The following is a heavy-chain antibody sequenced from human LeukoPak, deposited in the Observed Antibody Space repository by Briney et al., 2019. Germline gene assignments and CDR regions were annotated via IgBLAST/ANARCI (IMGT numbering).Heavy chain of an antibody. CDR3: AKLLYYYDSSQPY. J-gene: IGHJ4*02. CDR1: GFTFSNAW. V-gene: IGHV3-15*01. Sequence: GSLRLSCAASGFTFSNAWMSWVRQAPGKGLEWVGRIKSKTDGGTTDYAAPVKGRFTISRDDSKNTLYLQMNSLRAEDTAVYYCAKLLYYYDSSQPYWGQGTLVTVSS. CDR2: IKSKTDGGTT. D-gene: IGHD3-22*01.